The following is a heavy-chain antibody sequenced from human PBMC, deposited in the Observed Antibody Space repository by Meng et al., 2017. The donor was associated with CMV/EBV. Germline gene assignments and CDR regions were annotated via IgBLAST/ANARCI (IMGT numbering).Heavy chain of an antibody. Sequence: SVKVSCKASGGTFSSYAISWVRQAPGQGLEWMGGIIPILGIANYAQKFQGRVTITADKSTSTAYMELSSLRSEDTAVYYCARSDSSSTNYYYYGMDVWGQGTTVTVS. CDR2: IIPILGIA. J-gene: IGHJ6*02. D-gene: IGHD6-6*01. CDR1: GGTFSSYA. V-gene: IGHV1-69*10. CDR3: ARSDSSSTNYYYYGMDV.